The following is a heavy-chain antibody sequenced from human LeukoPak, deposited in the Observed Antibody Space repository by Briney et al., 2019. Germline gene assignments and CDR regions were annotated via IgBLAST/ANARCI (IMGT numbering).Heavy chain of an antibody. Sequence: PGRSLRLSCAASGFTFDNYAMHWVRQVPGKGLEWVSRISWNSGSIDYADSVKGRFSISRDNAKNSLYLQMNSLRAEDTAVYYCARVPSPITYCSGGSCYGYWGQGTLVTVSS. CDR1: GFTFDNYA. V-gene: IGHV3-9*01. D-gene: IGHD2-15*01. CDR3: ARVPSPITYCSGGSCYGY. J-gene: IGHJ4*02. CDR2: ISWNSGSI.